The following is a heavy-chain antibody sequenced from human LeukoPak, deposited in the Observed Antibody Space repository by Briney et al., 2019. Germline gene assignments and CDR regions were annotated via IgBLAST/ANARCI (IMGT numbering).Heavy chain of an antibody. Sequence: SQTLSLTCAISGDSVSSNSAAWNWIRQSPSRGLEWLGRTYYRSKWYNDYAVSVKSRITINPDTSKNQFSLQLNSVTPEDTAVYYCARDQLLWFGESDAFDIWGQGTMVTVSS. CDR2: TYYRSKWYN. J-gene: IGHJ3*02. D-gene: IGHD3-10*01. V-gene: IGHV6-1*01. CDR1: GDSVSSNSAA. CDR3: ARDQLLWFGESDAFDI.